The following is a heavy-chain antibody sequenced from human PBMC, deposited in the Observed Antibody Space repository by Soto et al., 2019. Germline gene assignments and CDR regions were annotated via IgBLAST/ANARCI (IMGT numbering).Heavy chain of an antibody. Sequence: AETLALTFTVSGDSIRSYCWSWIRQPAGKVLELIGRIYTSGNTQYKPSLWSRVNISVDTSKKQLSLTPSYVTAADTAVYFCAGDKGYYYDGMDVWGQATTVNVSS. J-gene: IGHJ6*02. CDR2: IYTSGNT. D-gene: IGHD3-22*01. V-gene: IGHV4-4*07. CDR1: GDSIRSYC. CDR3: AGDKGYYYDGMDV.